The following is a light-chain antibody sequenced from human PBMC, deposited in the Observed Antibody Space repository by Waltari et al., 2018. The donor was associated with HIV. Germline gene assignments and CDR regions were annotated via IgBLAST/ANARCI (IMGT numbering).Light chain of an antibody. CDR3: CSYAGSHTPWV. Sequence: QSALTQPRSVTGSPGQSVTISCTGTSSDVGGYYYVSWYQQHPGKPPKLIIYDVSKRPSGVPDRFSGSKSGNTASLTISGLQAEDEVHYYCCSYAGSHTPWVFGGGTKVTVL. J-gene: IGLJ3*02. CDR1: SSDVGGYYY. CDR2: DVS. V-gene: IGLV2-11*01.